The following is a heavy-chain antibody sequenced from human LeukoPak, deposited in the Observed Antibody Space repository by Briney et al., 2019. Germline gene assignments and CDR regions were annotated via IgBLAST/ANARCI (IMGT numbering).Heavy chain of an antibody. J-gene: IGHJ4*02. CDR3: ARERAGTTLGLFDY. D-gene: IGHD1-1*01. CDR2: ISSSGSTI. Sequence: GGSLRLSCAASGFIFSDYYISWIRQAPGKGLEWVSYISSSGSTIYYADSVKGRFTISRDNAKNSLYLQMNSLRAEDTAVYYCARERAGTTLGLFDYWGQGTLVTVSS. V-gene: IGHV3-11*01. CDR1: GFIFSDYY.